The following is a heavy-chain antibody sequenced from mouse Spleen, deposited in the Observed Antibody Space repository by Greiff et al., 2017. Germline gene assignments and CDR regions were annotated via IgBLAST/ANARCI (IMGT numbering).Heavy chain of an antibody. V-gene: IGHV5-6*01. J-gene: IGHJ2*01. CDR1: GFTFSSYG. D-gene: IGHD3-1*01. CDR2: ISSGGSYT. Sequence: EVHLVESGGDLVKPGGSLKLSCAASGFTFSSYGMSWVRQTPDKRLEWVATISSGGSYTYYPDSVKGRFTISRDNAKNTLYLQMSSLKSEDTAMYYCARHGSSGYFDYWGQGTTLTVSS. CDR3: ARHGSSGYFDY.